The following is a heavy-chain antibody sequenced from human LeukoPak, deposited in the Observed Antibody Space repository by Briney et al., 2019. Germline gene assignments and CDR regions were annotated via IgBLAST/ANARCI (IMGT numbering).Heavy chain of an antibody. CDR2: ISSSSSTI. Sequence: GGSLRLSCAASGFTFSSYSMNWVRQAPGKGPEWVSYISSSSSTIYYADSVKGRFTISRDNAKNSLYLQMNSLSAEDTAVYYCVRDWWFGESWVFQRWGQGTLVTVSS. J-gene: IGHJ1*01. CDR1: GFTFSSYS. CDR3: VRDWWFGESWVFQR. V-gene: IGHV3-48*04. D-gene: IGHD3-10*01.